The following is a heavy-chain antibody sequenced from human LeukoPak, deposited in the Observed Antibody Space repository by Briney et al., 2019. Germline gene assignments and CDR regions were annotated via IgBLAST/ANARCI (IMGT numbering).Heavy chain of an antibody. D-gene: IGHD3-16*01. CDR3: AKGGGMNDY. CDR1: GFTFSSYG. V-gene: IGHV3-30*18. CDR2: ISYDGSKK. J-gene: IGHJ4*02. Sequence: GGSLRLSCAASGFTFSSYGMHWVRQAPGKGLEWVAVISYDGSKKYYADSVKGRFTISRDNSKNTLYLQMNSLRAEDTAVYYCAKGGGMNDYWGQGTLVTVSS.